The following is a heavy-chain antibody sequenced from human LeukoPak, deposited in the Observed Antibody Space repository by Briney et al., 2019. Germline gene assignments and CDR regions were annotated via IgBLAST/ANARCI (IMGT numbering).Heavy chain of an antibody. D-gene: IGHD3-22*01. Sequence: SQTLSLTCTVSGGSISSGDYYWSWIRQPPGKGLEWIGEINHSGSTNYNPSLKSRVTISVDTSKNQFSLKLSSVTAADTAVYYCARGRSYYYDGYNWFDPWGQGTLVTVSS. CDR1: GGSISSGDYY. CDR2: INHSGST. J-gene: IGHJ5*02. V-gene: IGHV4-30-4*08. CDR3: ARGRSYYYDGYNWFDP.